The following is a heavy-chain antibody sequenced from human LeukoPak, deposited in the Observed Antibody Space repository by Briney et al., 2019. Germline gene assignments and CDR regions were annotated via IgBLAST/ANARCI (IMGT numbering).Heavy chain of an antibody. D-gene: IGHD3-10*01. J-gene: IGHJ5*02. CDR2: IRSKAYGGTT. CDR1: GFTFGDYA. V-gene: IGHV3-49*04. CDR3: TRAEGSGSYYNVGWFDP. Sequence: SLRLSCTASGFTFGDYAMSWVRQAPGKGLEWVGFIRSKAYGGTTEYAASVKGRFTISRDDSKSIAYLQMNSLKTEDTAVYYCTRAEGSGSYYNVGWFDPWGQGTLVTVSS.